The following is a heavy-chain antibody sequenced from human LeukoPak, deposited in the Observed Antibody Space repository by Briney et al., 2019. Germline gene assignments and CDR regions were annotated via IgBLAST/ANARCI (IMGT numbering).Heavy chain of an antibody. D-gene: IGHD3-10*01. J-gene: IGHJ4*02. Sequence: SETLSLTCTVSGGSISSGGYYWSWIRQHPGKGPEWIGNIYYSGATYSNPSLKSRLTISVDTSRNQFSLKLSSVTAADTAVYYCARGHYYGSGTYHFDSWGQGTLVTVSS. CDR3: ARGHYYGSGTYHFDS. CDR2: IYYSGAT. CDR1: GGSISSGGYY. V-gene: IGHV4-31*03.